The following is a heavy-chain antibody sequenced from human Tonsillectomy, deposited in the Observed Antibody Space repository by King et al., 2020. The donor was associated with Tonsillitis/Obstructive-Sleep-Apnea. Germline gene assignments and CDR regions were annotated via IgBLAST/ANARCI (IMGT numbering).Heavy chain of an antibody. D-gene: IGHD3-22*01. V-gene: IGHV1-18*01. CDR3: ARDYYDSSGYDHGYFQR. Sequence: QLVQSGAEVKKPGASVKVSCKASGYTFTSYDITWVRQAPGQGLEWMGWSRPNNGDTNYAQKLQGRVTMTSDTSTNTAYMELRSLRTDDTTVYYCARDYYDSSGYDHGYFQRGGQGTLVTVSS. CDR1: GYTFTSYD. J-gene: IGHJ1*01. CDR2: SRPNNGDT.